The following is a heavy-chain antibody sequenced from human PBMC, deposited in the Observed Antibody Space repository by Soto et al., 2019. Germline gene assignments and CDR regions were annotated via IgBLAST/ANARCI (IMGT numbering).Heavy chain of an antibody. CDR3: GRGHSAADY. V-gene: IGHV3-7*01. CDR1: GFRISSEW. J-gene: IGHJ4*02. CDR2: IMQDGSEK. Sequence: EVQLVESGGGLVQPGGSLRLSCTVSGFRISSEWMSWVRQTPGKGLEWVANIMQDGSEKQYVDSVEGRFTISRDNAKNSVYLQMNGLRVEDTAVYYCGRGHSAADYWGQGTLVTVSA.